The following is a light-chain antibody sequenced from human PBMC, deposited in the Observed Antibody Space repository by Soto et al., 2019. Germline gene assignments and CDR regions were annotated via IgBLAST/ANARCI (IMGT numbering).Light chain of an antibody. V-gene: IGKV3-11*01. Sequence: EIVLTQSPATLSLSPGERATLSCRASQSVSSYLAWYQQKPGQAPRLLIYDASNRATGIPARFSGSGSGTDFTPTIGSLEPEDFAVFSCQQRGNWPPAFGQGTKLEIK. CDR1: QSVSSY. CDR3: QQRGNWPPA. CDR2: DAS. J-gene: IGKJ2*01.